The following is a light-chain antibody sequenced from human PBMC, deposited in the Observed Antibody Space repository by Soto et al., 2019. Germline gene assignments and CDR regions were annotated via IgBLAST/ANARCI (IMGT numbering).Light chain of an antibody. CDR3: QQSYSTLSIT. Sequence: DIQMTQSPSSLSASVGDRVTITCRASQSISNYLNWYQQKPGKAPKLLIYAASSLQSGVPSRFSGSGSGTDFTLTISILQPEDFATYYCQQSYSTLSITFGQGTRLEIK. V-gene: IGKV1-39*01. CDR1: QSISNY. J-gene: IGKJ5*01. CDR2: AAS.